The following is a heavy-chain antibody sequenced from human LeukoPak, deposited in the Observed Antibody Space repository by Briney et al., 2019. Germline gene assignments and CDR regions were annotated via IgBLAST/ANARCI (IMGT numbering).Heavy chain of an antibody. CDR2: ISYSGST. D-gene: IGHD6-13*01. CDR1: GGSITGSSYY. J-gene: IGHJ4*02. Sequence: SETLSLTCTVSGGSITGSSYYWGWIRQPPGKGLEWTGSISYSGSTYYNPSLKSRVTISVDTSKNQFSLKLSSVTAADTAVYYCARLLSYSSSWYWGQGTLVTVSS. CDR3: ARLLSYSSSWY. V-gene: IGHV4-39*01.